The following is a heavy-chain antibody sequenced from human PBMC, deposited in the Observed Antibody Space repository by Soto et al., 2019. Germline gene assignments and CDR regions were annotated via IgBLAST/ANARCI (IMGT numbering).Heavy chain of an antibody. V-gene: IGHV3-23*01. CDR1: GFTFSSYA. CDR3: AKDLREVRGVIFACDI. D-gene: IGHD3-10*01. CDR2: ISGSGGST. J-gene: IGHJ3*02. Sequence: EVQLLESGGGLVQPGGSLRLSCAASGFTFSSYAMSWVRQAPGKGLEWVSAISGSGGSTYYADSVKGRFTISRDNSKNTLYLQMNSLRAEDTAVYYCAKDLREVRGVIFACDIWGQGTMVTVSS.